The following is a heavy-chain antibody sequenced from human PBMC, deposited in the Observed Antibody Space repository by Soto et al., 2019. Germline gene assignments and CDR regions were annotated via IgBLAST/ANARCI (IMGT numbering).Heavy chain of an antibody. CDR3: ARGRYYYDSSGPNTGVVDY. J-gene: IGHJ4*02. Sequence: SVKVSCKASGGTFSSYAIRWVRQAPGQGLEWMGGIIPIFGTANYAQKFQGRVTITADESTSTAYMELSSLRSEDTAVYYCARGRYYYDSSGPNTGVVDYWGQGTLVTVSS. CDR2: IIPIFGTA. CDR1: GGTFSSYA. D-gene: IGHD3-22*01. V-gene: IGHV1-69*13.